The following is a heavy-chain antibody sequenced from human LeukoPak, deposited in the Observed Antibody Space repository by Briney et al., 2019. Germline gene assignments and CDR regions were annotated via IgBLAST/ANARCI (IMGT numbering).Heavy chain of an antibody. CDR2: VSYDGSYK. CDR3: ARDRSNVFDY. CDR1: GFTFHNYA. V-gene: IGHV3-30*04. J-gene: IGHJ4*02. Sequence: GRSLRLSCATSGFTFHNYALHWVRQAPGKGLEWVAVVSYDGSYKDYADSVKGRFTISRDNAKNSLYLQMNSLRVEDTAVYYCARDRSNVFDYWGQGTLVTVSS. D-gene: IGHD1-1*01.